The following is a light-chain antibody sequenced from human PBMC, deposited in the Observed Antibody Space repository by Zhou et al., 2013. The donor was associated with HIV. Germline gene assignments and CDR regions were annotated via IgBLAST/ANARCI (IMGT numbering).Light chain of an antibody. V-gene: IGKV3-20*01. CDR2: GAS. CDR3: QQYDSSPIT. CDR1: QNIAGNY. Sequence: EIVLTQSPGTLSLSPGERGTLSCRASQNIAGNYLAWYQQKPGQAPRLLIYGASTKTTGIPDRFSGSGSGTDFTLIISRLEPEDFAVYYCQQYDSSPITFGQGTRLEIK. J-gene: IGKJ5*01.